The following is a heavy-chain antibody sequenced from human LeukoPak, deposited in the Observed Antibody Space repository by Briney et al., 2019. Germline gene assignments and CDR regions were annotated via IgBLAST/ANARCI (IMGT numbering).Heavy chain of an antibody. D-gene: IGHD5-18*01. V-gene: IGHV3-30*18. CDR1: GFTFSSYG. CDR3: AKDSGVDTAMATDY. J-gene: IGHJ4*02. Sequence: GGSLRLSCAASGFTFSSYGMHWVRQAPGKGLEWVAVISYDGSNKYYADSAKGRFTISRDNSKNTLYLQMNSLRAEDTAVYYCAKDSGVDTAMATDYWGQGTLVTVSS. CDR2: ISYDGSNK.